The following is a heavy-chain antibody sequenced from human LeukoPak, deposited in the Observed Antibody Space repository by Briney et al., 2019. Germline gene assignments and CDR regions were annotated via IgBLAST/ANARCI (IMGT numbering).Heavy chain of an antibody. V-gene: IGHV3-23*01. J-gene: IGHJ3*02. D-gene: IGHD3-22*01. CDR2: ISGSGGST. CDR3: AKDFLYYYDSSGTPNAFDI. CDR1: GFTFSSYA. Sequence: GGSLRLSCAASGFTFSSYAMSWVRQAPGKGPECVSAISGSGGSTYYADSVKGRFTISRDNSKNTLYLQMNSLRAEDTAVYYCAKDFLYYYDSSGTPNAFDIWGQGTMVTVSS.